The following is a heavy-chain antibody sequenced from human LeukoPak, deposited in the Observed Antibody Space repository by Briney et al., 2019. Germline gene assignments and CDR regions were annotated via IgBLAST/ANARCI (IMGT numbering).Heavy chain of an antibody. V-gene: IGHV4-34*01. CDR1: GGSFSGYY. CDR3: ARSVMATGDY. Sequence: PSETLSLTCAVYGGSFSGYYWSWFSQPPGKGLEWIGEINHSGSTNYNPSLTSRVTISVDTSKNQCSLKLSSVTAADTAVYYCARSVMATGDYWGQGTLVTVSS. J-gene: IGHJ4*02. D-gene: IGHD5-24*01. CDR2: INHSGST.